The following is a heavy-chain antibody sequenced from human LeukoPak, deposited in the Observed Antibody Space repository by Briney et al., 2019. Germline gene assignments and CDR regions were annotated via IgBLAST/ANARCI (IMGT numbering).Heavy chain of an antibody. CDR2: ISSSSSTI. D-gene: IGHD3-22*01. Sequence: GGSLRLSCAASGFTFSSYSMNWVRQAPGKGLEWVSYISSSSSTIHYADSVKGRFTISRDNAKNSLYLQMNSLRAEDTAVYYCARDAAHFYDSSGYSSDAFDIWGQGTMVTVSS. CDR3: ARDAAHFYDSSGYSSDAFDI. CDR1: GFTFSSYS. V-gene: IGHV3-48*04. J-gene: IGHJ3*02.